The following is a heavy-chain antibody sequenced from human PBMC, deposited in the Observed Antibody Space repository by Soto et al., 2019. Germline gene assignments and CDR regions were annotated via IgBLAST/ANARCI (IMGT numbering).Heavy chain of an antibody. J-gene: IGHJ6*03. CDR2: IYYSGST. CDR3: ASQYDFWSRYYNYYYYYMDV. CDR1: GGSISSSSYY. D-gene: IGHD3-3*01. Sequence: SETLSLTCTVSGGSISSSSYYWGWIRQPPGKGLEWIGSIYYSGSTYYNPSLKSRVTISVDTSKNQFSLKLSSVTAADTAVYYCASQYDFWSRYYNYYYYYMDVWGKGTTVT. V-gene: IGHV4-39*01.